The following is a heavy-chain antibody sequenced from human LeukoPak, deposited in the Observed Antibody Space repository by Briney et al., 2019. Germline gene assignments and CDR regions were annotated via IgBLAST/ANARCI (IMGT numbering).Heavy chain of an antibody. CDR2: ISYDGSNK. D-gene: IGHD2-8*01. CDR1: GFTFSSYA. J-gene: IGHJ6*02. Sequence: PGRSLRLSCAASGFTFSSYAMHWVRQAPGKGLEWVAVISYDGSNKYYADSVKGRFTISRDNSKNTLYLQMNSLRAEDTAVYYCAREKVYAIFYYYYGMDVWGQGTTVTVSS. V-gene: IGHV3-30-3*01. CDR3: AREKVYAIFYYYYGMDV.